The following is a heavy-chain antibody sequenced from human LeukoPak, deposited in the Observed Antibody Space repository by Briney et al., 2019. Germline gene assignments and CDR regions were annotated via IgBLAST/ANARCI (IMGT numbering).Heavy chain of an antibody. V-gene: IGHV1-69*13. CDR2: IIPMFGTG. J-gene: IGHJ6*03. D-gene: IGHD3-3*01. CDR1: GGTFSRDA. CDR3: ARYYDFWNEGGYYYYYMDV. Sequence: ASVKVSCKASGGTFSRDAISWVRQAPGQGLEWMGGIIPMFGTGNYAQMFQDRVTISADESTTTVYMELSSLRSEDTAVYYCARYYDFWNEGGYYYYYMDVWGKGTTVTVSS.